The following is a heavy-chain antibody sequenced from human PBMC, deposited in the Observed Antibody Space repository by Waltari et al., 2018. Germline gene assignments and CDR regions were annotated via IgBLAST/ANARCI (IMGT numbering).Heavy chain of an antibody. CDR2: IYYSGST. J-gene: IGHJ6*02. V-gene: IGHV4-59*01. CDR1: GGSISSYY. CDR3: ATSKGLYYYGMDV. Sequence: QVQLQESGPGLVKPSETLSLTCTVSGGSISSYYWSWIRQPPGKGLEWIGYIYYSGSTNYNPSLKSRVTISVDTSKNQFSLKLSSVTAADTAVYYCATSKGLYYYGMDVWGQGTTVIVSS.